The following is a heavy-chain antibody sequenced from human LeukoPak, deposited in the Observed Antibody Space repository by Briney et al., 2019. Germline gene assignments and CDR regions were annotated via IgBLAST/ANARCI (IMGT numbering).Heavy chain of an antibody. J-gene: IGHJ6*03. CDR2: IIPLSGTL. V-gene: IGHV1-69*05. D-gene: IGHD4-11*01. CDR3: ARGAYGNYKGDDYFYYMEV. CDR1: GGTFRNFA. Sequence: ASVKVSCKASGGTFRNFAFNWVRQAPGQGLEGMGGIIPLSGTLKYAQKFQGRVTITTDESASTVYMEVSSLRSDDTAVYYCARGAYGNYKGDDYFYYMEVWGKGTTVTVSS.